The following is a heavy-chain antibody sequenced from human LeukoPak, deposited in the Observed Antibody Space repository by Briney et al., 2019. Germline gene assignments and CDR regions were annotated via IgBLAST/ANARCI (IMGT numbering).Heavy chain of an antibody. D-gene: IGHD2-2*01. CDR1: GFTFSSYA. CDR2: ISGSGGST. Sequence: PGGSLRLSCAASGFTFSSYAMSWVRQAPGKGLEWVSAISGSGGSTYYADSVKGRFTISRDNSKNTLYLQMNSLRAEDTAVYYCAKPFTPEYCSSTSCSDNYYYYYMDVWGKGTTVTVSS. J-gene: IGHJ6*03. V-gene: IGHV3-23*01. CDR3: AKPFTPEYCSSTSCSDNYYYYYMDV.